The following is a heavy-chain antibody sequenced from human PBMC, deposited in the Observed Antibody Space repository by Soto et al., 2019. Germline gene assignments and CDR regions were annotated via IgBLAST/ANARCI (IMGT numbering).Heavy chain of an antibody. Sequence: GSLRLSCAASGFTFSSYWIHWVRQAPGKGLVWVSRINSDGSTTNYADSVKGRFTISRDNAKNTVYLQMNSLRAEDTAVYYCARGGFKQWLLDYWGQGTLVTVSS. J-gene: IGHJ4*02. CDR1: GFTFSSYW. V-gene: IGHV3-74*01. CDR2: INSDGSTT. CDR3: ARGGFKQWLLDY. D-gene: IGHD6-19*01.